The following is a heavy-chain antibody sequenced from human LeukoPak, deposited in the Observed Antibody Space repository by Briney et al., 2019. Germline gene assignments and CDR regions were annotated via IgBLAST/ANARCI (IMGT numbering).Heavy chain of an antibody. J-gene: IGHJ4*02. CDR2: INHSGST. Sequence: SETLSLTCAVYGGSFSGYYWSWLRQPPGKGLEWIGEINHSGSTNYNPSLKSRVTISVDTSKNQFSLKLSSVTAADTAVYYCARAGLRFSGLGYWGQGTLVTVSS. V-gene: IGHV4-34*01. CDR1: GGSFSGYY. D-gene: IGHD3-3*01. CDR3: ARAGLRFSGLGY.